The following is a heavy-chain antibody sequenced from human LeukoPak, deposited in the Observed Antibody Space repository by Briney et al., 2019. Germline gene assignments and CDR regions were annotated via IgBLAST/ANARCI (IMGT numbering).Heavy chain of an antibody. CDR3: AKEQTYYYGSGSHNWFDP. D-gene: IGHD3-10*01. Sequence: PGGSLRLSCAASGFTFSNYAMSWVRQAPGKGLEWVSAISGTGGSSYYADSVKGRFTISRDNSKNTLYLQMNSLRADDTAVYYCAKEQTYYYGSGSHNWFDPWGQGTLVTVSS. J-gene: IGHJ5*02. CDR2: ISGTGGSS. CDR1: GFTFSNYA. V-gene: IGHV3-23*01.